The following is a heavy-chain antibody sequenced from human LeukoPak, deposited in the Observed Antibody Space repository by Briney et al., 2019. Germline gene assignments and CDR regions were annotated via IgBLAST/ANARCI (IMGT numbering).Heavy chain of an antibody. V-gene: IGHV4-38-2*01. D-gene: IGHD2-15*01. CDR3: ARFVGAATTSHVDY. Sequence: SETLSVTCAVSGYIISSGFYCGWIRQPPPNALHRIGSIYHSGSTYYNPSLKSRLTISVDTSKNQFSLKLFSVTAADTAVYYCARFVGAATTSHVDYWGQGTLVTVSS. J-gene: IGHJ4*02. CDR2: IYHSGST. CDR1: GYIISSGFY.